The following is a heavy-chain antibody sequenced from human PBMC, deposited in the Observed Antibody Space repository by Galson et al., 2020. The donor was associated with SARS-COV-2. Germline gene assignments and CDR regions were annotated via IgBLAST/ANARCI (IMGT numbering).Heavy chain of an antibody. V-gene: IGHV1-69*10. D-gene: IGHD6-19*01. Sequence: SVKVSCKASGGTFSSYAISWVRQAPGQGLEWMGGIIPILGIANYAQKFQGRVTITADKSTSTAYMELSSLRSEDTAVYYCAREVGSSGWCTVIWFGPWGQGTLVTVSS. CDR3: AREVGSSGWCTVIWFGP. J-gene: IGHJ5*02. CDR2: IIPILGIA. CDR1: GGTFSSYA.